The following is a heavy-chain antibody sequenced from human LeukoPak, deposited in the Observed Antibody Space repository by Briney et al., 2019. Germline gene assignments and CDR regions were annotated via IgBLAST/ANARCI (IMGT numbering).Heavy chain of an antibody. D-gene: IGHD6-13*01. CDR2: IYYSGST. CDR1: GGSISSYY. CDR3: ARREISIAAAVFDAFDI. V-gene: IGHV4-59*01. Sequence: SETLSLTCTVSGGSISSYYWSWIRQPPGKGLEWIGYIYYSGSTNYNPSLKSRVTISVDTSKNQFSLKLSSVTAADTAVYYYARREISIAAAVFDAFDIWGQGTMVTVSS. J-gene: IGHJ3*02.